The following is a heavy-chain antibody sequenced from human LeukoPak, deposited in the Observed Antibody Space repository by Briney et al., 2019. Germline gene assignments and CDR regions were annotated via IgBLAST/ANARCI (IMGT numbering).Heavy chain of an antibody. CDR3: ARASDYDFWSGYVFDH. V-gene: IGHV4-4*07. D-gene: IGHD3-3*01. CDR1: GGSISSYY. J-gene: IGHJ4*02. Sequence: PSETLSLTCTVSGGSISSYYWSWIRQPAGKGQEWIGRIYTSGSTNYNPSLKSRVSMSVATSTNHFSLKLSSVTAADTAVYSCARASDYDFWSGYVFDHWGQGTLVTVSS. CDR2: IYTSGST.